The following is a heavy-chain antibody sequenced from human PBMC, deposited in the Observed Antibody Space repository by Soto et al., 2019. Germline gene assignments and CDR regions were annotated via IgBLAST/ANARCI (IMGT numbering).Heavy chain of an antibody. Sequence: PGGSLRLSCAASGFTFSSYAMHWVRQAPGKGLEWVAVISYDGSNKYYADSVKGRFTISRDNSKNTLYLQMNSLRAEDTAVYYCARDRYYYDSSGYYPPLLFDYWGQGTLVTVSS. CDR2: ISYDGSNK. D-gene: IGHD3-22*01. J-gene: IGHJ4*02. CDR1: GFTFSSYA. CDR3: ARDRYYYDSSGYYPPLLFDY. V-gene: IGHV3-30-3*01.